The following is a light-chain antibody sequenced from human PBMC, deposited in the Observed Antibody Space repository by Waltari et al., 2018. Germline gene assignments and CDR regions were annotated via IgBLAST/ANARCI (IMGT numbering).Light chain of an antibody. CDR2: WAS. CDR1: QSGFHSSYNKNY. V-gene: IGKV4-1*01. Sequence: DIVMTQSPDSLAVSLGEKDTINCKSSQSGFHSSYNKNYLAWYQQKTGQPPNLLIYWASTRESCVPHRFSGSESGTDFTLTIRSLQAEDVAVYYCQQYFSAPWTFGQGTRVEIK. CDR3: QQYFSAPWT. J-gene: IGKJ1*01.